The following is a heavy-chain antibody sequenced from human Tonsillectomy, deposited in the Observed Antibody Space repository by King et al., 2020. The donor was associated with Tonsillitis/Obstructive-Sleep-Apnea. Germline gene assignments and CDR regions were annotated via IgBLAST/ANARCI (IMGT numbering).Heavy chain of an antibody. CDR3: ASLTMYYFDY. D-gene: IGHD1-14*01. Sequence: VQLQQWGAGLLKPSETLSLTCAVYGGSFSGYYWSWIRQPPGKGLEWIGEINHSGSTNYNPSLKSRVTISVDTSKNQFSLKLSSVTAADTAVYYCASLTMYYFDYWGQGTLVTVFS. CDR1: GGSFSGYY. J-gene: IGHJ4*02. V-gene: IGHV4-34*01. CDR2: INHSGST.